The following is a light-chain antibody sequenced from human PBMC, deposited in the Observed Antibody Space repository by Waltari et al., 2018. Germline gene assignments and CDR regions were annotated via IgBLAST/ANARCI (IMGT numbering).Light chain of an antibody. CDR3: SSYTRRSTLI. CDR2: DVN. V-gene: IGLV2-14*03. Sequence: QSALTQPASVSGSPGQSITISCSGTSGDIGTYNSVAWFQQHPGKDPKILIHDVNQRPSGVSDRFTGSKSGYTASLTISGLQAEDEADYYCSSYTRRSTLIFGGGTKVTVL. CDR1: SGDIGTYNS. J-gene: IGLJ2*01.